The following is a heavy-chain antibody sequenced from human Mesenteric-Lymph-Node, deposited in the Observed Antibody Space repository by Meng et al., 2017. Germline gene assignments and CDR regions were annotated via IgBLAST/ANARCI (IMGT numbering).Heavy chain of an antibody. Sequence: GESLKISCAASGFTFSSSWMHWVCQAPEKGLEWVADIKCDGSEKDYVDSVKGRLTISRDNSKNTLYLQMNSLRAEDTAVYYCARDFRRELLLIGGYFDYWGQGTLVTVSS. J-gene: IGHJ4*02. CDR3: ARDFRRELLLIGGYFDY. V-gene: IGHV3-52*01. CDR1: GFTFSSSW. D-gene: IGHD1-26*01. CDR2: IKCDGSEK.